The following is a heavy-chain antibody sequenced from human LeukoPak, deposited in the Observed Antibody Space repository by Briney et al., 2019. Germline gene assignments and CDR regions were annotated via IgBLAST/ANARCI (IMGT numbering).Heavy chain of an antibody. CDR2: INHSGST. D-gene: IGHD2-15*01. CDR1: GGSFSGYY. J-gene: IGHJ6*03. V-gene: IGHV4-34*01. CDR3: ARGVRGYCSGGSCLPGGYYYYMDV. Sequence: SETLSLTCAVYGGSFSGYYWSWIRQPPGKGLEWIGEINHSGSTNYNPSLKSRVTISVDTSKNQFSLKLSSVTAADTAVYYSARGVRGYCSGGSCLPGGYYYYMDVWGKGTTVTVSS.